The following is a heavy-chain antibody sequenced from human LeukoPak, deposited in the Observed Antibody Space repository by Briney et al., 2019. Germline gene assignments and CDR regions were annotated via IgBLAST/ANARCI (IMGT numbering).Heavy chain of an antibody. CDR3: AKGSYGSGSYPDY. D-gene: IGHD3-10*01. CDR1: GFTFDDYA. CDR2: ISWNSGSI. V-gene: IGHV3-9*03. J-gene: IGHJ4*02. Sequence: PGRSLRLSCAASGFTFDDYAMHWVRQAPGKGLEWVSGISWNSGSIGYADSVKGRFTISRDNAKNSLYLQMNRLRAEDMALYYCAKGSYGSGSYPDYWAREPWSPSPQ.